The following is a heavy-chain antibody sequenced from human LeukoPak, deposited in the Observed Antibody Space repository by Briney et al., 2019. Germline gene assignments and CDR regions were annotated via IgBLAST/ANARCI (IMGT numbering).Heavy chain of an antibody. CDR3: ARDYYGDLYFDY. CDR1: GFTFSRHS. V-gene: IGHV3-21*01. CDR2: ISGSSSYI. D-gene: IGHD4-17*01. J-gene: IGHJ4*02. Sequence: KPGGSLRLSCAASGFTFSRHSMNWVRQAPRKGLEWVSSISGSSSYIYYADSVKGRFTISRDNAKNSLYLQMNSLRAEDTAVYYCARDYYGDLYFDYWGQGTLVTVSS.